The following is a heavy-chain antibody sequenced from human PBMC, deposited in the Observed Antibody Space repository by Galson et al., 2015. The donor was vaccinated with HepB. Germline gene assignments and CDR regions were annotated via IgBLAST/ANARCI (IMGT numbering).Heavy chain of an antibody. J-gene: IGHJ6*02. Sequence: SLRLSCAASGFTFSSYGMHWVRQAPGKGLEWVAVISYDGSNKYYADSVKGRFTISRDNSKNTLYLQMNSLRAEDTAVYYCAKERIAAAADTDYYYYGMDVWGQGTTVTVSS. CDR3: AKERIAAAADTDYYYYGMDV. CDR2: ISYDGSNK. D-gene: IGHD6-13*01. V-gene: IGHV3-30*18. CDR1: GFTFSSYG.